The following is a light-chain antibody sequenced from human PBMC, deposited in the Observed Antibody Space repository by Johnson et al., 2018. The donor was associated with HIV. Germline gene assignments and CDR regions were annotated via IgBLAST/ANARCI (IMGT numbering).Light chain of an antibody. J-gene: IGLJ1*01. CDR2: DNN. Sequence: QSVLTQPPSVSAAPGQKVTISCSGSSSNIRNNYVSWYQQLPGTAPKLLIYDNNKRPSGIPDRFSGSKSGTSATLGITGLQTGDEADYYCGTWDSSLSAEVFGTGTKVTVL. V-gene: IGLV1-51*01. CDR1: SSNIRNNY. CDR3: GTWDSSLSAEV.